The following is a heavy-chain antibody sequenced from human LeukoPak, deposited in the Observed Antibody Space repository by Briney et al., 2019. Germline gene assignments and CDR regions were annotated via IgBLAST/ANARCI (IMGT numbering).Heavy chain of an antibody. CDR1: GFTFSSYG. Sequence: GGSLRLSCAASGFTFSSYGMHWVRQAPGKGLEWVAVISYDGSNKYYADSVKGRFTISRDNSKNTLYLQMNSLRAEDTAVYYCARHTSYNWVAGYWGQGTLVTVSS. J-gene: IGHJ4*02. V-gene: IGHV3-30*03. CDR3: ARHTSYNWVAGY. CDR2: ISYDGSNK. D-gene: IGHD5-24*01.